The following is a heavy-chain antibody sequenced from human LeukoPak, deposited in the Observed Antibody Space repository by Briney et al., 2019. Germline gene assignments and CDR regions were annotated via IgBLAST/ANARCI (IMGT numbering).Heavy chain of an antibody. V-gene: IGHV3-23*01. CDR1: GFTFSSYA. Sequence: GGSLRLSCAASGFTFSSYAMSWVRQAPGKGLEWVSAISGSGGSTYYADSVKGRFTISRDNSKNTLYLQMNSLRAEDTAVYYCAKVRVDTAPGRWYYYYGMDVWGQGTPVTVSS. D-gene: IGHD5-18*01. CDR3: AKVRVDTAPGRWYYYYGMDV. J-gene: IGHJ6*02. CDR2: ISGSGGST.